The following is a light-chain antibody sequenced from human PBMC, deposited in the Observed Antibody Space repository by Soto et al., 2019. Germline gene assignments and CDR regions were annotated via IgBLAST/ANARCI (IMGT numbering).Light chain of an antibody. CDR2: DAS. J-gene: IGKJ4*01. CDR1: QSVSSY. CDR3: QQRSNWPLT. Sequence: EIVLTQSPATLSLSPGERATLSCRASQSVSSYLAWYQQKPGQAPRLLIYDASNRATGIPARFSGSGSGTDFSLTISSLEPEDFEAYYCQQRSNWPLTFGGGTKVEIK. V-gene: IGKV3-11*01.